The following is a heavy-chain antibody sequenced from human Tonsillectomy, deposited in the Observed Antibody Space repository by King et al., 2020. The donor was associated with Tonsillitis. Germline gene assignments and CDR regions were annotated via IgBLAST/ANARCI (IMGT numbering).Heavy chain of an antibody. Sequence: VQLVESGAEVKKPGESLKISCKGSGYSFSNYWIGWVRQMPGKGLGWMGMIFPGDSDTSYSPSFQGQVTISANDSITTAYLQWSSLKASDTAIYYCANPLGGAASVLGYWGQGTPVTVSS. CDR1: GYSFSNYW. J-gene: IGHJ4*02. D-gene: IGHD3-10*01. V-gene: IGHV5-51*03. CDR3: ANPLGGAASVLGY. CDR2: IFPGDSDT.